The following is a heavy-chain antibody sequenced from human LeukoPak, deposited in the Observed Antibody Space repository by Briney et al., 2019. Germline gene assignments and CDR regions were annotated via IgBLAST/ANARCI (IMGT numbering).Heavy chain of an antibody. Sequence: GGSLRLSCAASGFTFSSYAMSWVRQAPGKGLEWVSAISGSGGSTYYADSVKGRFTISRDNSKNTLYLQMNSLRAEATAVYYCAKGGSYRYYYYGMDVWGQGTTVTVSS. D-gene: IGHD1-26*01. J-gene: IGHJ6*02. V-gene: IGHV3-23*01. CDR1: GFTFSSYA. CDR2: ISGSGGST. CDR3: AKGGSYRYYYYGMDV.